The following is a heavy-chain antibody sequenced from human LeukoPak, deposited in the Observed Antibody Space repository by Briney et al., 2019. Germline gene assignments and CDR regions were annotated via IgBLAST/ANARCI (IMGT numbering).Heavy chain of an antibody. J-gene: IGHJ4*03. V-gene: IGHV4-59*01. CDR2: IYYSGST. CDR3: ARGVRGVTLVYFDY. CDR1: GGSISSYY. D-gene: IGHD3-10*01. Sequence: SETLSLTCTVSGGSISSYYWSWIRQPPGKGLEWIGYIYYSGSTNYNPSLKSRVTISVDTSKNQFSLKPSSVTAADTAVYYCARGVRGVTLVYFDYWGQGTTVTVSS.